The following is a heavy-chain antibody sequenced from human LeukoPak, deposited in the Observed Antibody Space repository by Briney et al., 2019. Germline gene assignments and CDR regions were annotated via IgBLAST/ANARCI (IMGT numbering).Heavy chain of an antibody. CDR3: ARERGRLVDY. CDR2: TYGRA. D-gene: IGHD3-9*01. J-gene: IGHJ4*02. V-gene: IGHV4-31*11. CDR1: GGSITIGHD. Sequence: SETLSLTCAVSGGSITIGHDWAWIRLLPGKGLEWIGYTYGRANYNPSLKNRVSISVDTSKNQFSLRLTSVTAADTAVYYCARERGRLVDYWGQGTLVTVSS.